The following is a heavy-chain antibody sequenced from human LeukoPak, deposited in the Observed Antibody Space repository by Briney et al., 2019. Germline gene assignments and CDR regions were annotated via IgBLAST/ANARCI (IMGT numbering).Heavy chain of an antibody. D-gene: IGHD3-22*01. CDR1: GFTFSSYA. J-gene: IGHJ6*02. CDR3: AKDYYDSSGYYFNYGMDV. CDR2: ISGSGGST. V-gene: IGHV3-23*01. Sequence: LSGGSLRLSCAASGFTFSSYAMSWVRQDPGKGLEWVSAISGSGGSTYYADSVKGRFTISRDNSKNTLYLQMNSLRAEDTAVYYCAKDYYDSSGYYFNYGMDVWGQGTTVTVSS.